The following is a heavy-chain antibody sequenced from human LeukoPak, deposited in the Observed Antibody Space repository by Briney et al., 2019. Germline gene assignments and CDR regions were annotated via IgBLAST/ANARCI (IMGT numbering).Heavy chain of an antibody. D-gene: IGHD6-13*01. CDR1: GGSISRYY. CDR2: ISYSGST. V-gene: IGHV4-59*01. J-gene: IGHJ4*02. CDR3: ARGSDSRPLF. Sequence: SETLSLTCTVSGGSISRYYWSWIRQPPTKGLEWIGYISYSGSTNYNPSLKSRVTISVDTSKNQFSLKLSSVTAADTAVYYCARGSDSRPLFWGQGTLVTVSS.